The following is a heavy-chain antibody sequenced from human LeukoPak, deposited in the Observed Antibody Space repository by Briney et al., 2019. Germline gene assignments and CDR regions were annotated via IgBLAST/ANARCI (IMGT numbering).Heavy chain of an antibody. Sequence: GASVKVSCKASGYTFTGYYMHWVRQAPGQGLEWRVRINPNSGCTNYAQKFLGSVTITRDTSISTAYMELSSLRSEDTAVYYCARDGQYCSSTSCYTEGYFDYWGQGTLVTVSS. CDR3: ARDGQYCSSTSCYTEGYFDY. CDR1: GYTFTGYY. V-gene: IGHV1-2*06. CDR2: INPNSGCT. J-gene: IGHJ4*02. D-gene: IGHD2-2*02.